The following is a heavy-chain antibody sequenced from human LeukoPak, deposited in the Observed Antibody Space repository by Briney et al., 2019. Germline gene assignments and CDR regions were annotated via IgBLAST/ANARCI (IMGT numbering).Heavy chain of an antibody. V-gene: IGHV3-7*01. D-gene: IGHD3-22*01. Sequence: GGSLRLSCAASGFTFSSYWMSWVRQAPGKGLEWVANIKQDGSEKYYVDSVKGRFTISRDNAKNSLYLQMNSLGAEDTAVYYCARARVVVNRYNWFDPWGQGTLVTVSS. CDR2: IKQDGSEK. CDR1: GFTFSSYW. CDR3: ARARVVVNRYNWFDP. J-gene: IGHJ5*02.